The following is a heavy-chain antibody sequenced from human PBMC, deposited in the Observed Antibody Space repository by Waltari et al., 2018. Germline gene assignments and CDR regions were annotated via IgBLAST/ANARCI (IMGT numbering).Heavy chain of an antibody. D-gene: IGHD2-2*01. Sequence: QVQLVQSGAEVKKPGSSVKVSCKASGGTFSSYAISWVRQATGQGLEWMGGIIPIFGTANYAQKFQGRVTITADESTSTAYMELSSLRSEDTAVYYCARWDIVVVPAAKRGYFDYWGQGTLVTVSS. CDR3: ARWDIVVVPAAKRGYFDY. J-gene: IGHJ4*02. V-gene: IGHV1-69*12. CDR1: GGTFSSYA. CDR2: IIPIFGTA.